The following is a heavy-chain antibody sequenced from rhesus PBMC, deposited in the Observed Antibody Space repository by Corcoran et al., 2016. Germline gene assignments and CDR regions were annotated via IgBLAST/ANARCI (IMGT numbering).Heavy chain of an antibody. V-gene: IGHV4S12*01. CDR1: GGPISGYY. J-gene: IGHJ5-1*01. CDR3: ARDPLPYISGRFDV. CDR2: SYSNSEST. Sequence: QVQLQESGPGVVKPSETLSLTCTVSGGPISGYYWSWIRQPPGQGLEWLVGSYSNSESTNHNASLKSRVTISQDTSKSQFSLKLSSVTAADTAVYYCARDPLPYISGRFDVWGPGVLVTVSS. D-gene: IGHD6-31*01.